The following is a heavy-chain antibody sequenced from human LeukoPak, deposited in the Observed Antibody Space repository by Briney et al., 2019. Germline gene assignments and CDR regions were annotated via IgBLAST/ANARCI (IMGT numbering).Heavy chain of an antibody. V-gene: IGHV3-7*01. D-gene: IGHD3-3*01. CDR1: GFTFSSYW. J-gene: IGHJ4*02. CDR2: IKQDGSEK. CDR3: ARVQDDFWSGSLDY. Sequence: PGGSLRLSCAASGFTFSSYWMSWVRQAPGKGLEWVANIKQDGSEKYYVDSVKGRFTISRDNAKNSLYLQMNSLRAEDTAVYYCARVQDDFWSGSLDYWGQGTLVTVSS.